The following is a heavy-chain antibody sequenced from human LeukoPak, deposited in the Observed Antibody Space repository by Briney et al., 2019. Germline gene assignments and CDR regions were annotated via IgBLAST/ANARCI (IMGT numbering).Heavy chain of an antibody. J-gene: IGHJ4*02. V-gene: IGHV3-48*03. CDR3: ARLEQGNYYFDY. CDR2: ISSSGSTI. Sequence: GGSLRLSCAASGFTFSSYEMNWVRQAPGKGLEWVSYISSSGSTIYYADSVKGRFTISRDNSKNTLYLQMNSLRAEDTAVYYCARLEQGNYYFDYWGQGTLVTVSS. CDR1: GFTFSSYE. D-gene: IGHD1/OR15-1a*01.